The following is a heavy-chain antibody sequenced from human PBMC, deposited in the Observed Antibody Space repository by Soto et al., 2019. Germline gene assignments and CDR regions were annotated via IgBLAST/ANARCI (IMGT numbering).Heavy chain of an antibody. CDR2: IVVGSGNT. CDR1: GSTFTSSA. CDR3: AADKDYDILTGPYNWFDP. Sequence: SVKVSCKASGSTFTSSAVQWVRQARGQRLEWIGWIVVGSGNTNYAQKFQERVTITRDMSTSTAYMELSSLRSEDTAVYYCAADKDYDILTGPYNWFDPWGQGTLVTVSS. J-gene: IGHJ5*02. V-gene: IGHV1-58*01. D-gene: IGHD3-9*01.